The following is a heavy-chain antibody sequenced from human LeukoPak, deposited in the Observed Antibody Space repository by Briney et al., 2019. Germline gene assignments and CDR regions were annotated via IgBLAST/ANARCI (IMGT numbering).Heavy chain of an antibody. CDR3: ARGPLGIAARPGGGDY. D-gene: IGHD6-6*01. CDR1: GGSISSYY. CDR2: IYYSGST. Sequence: SETLSLTCTVSGGSISSYYWSWIRQPPGKGLKWIGYIYYSGSTNYNPSLKSRVTISVDTSKNQFSLKLSSVTAADTAVYYCARGPLGIAARPGGGDYWGQGTLVTVSS. V-gene: IGHV4-59*01. J-gene: IGHJ4*02.